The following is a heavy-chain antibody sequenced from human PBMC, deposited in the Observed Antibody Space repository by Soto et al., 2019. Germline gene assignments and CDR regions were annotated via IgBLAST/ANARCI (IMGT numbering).Heavy chain of an antibody. V-gene: IGHV4-31*03. CDR3: ARVDYGDYVAHY. CDR1: GGSISSGGYY. J-gene: IGHJ4*02. CDR2: IYYSGST. D-gene: IGHD4-17*01. Sequence: TLSLTCTVSGGSISSGGYYWSWIRQHPGKGLEWIGYIYYSGSTYYNPSLKSRVTISVDTSKNQFSLKLSSVTAADTAVYYCARVDYGDYVAHYWGQGTLVTVSS.